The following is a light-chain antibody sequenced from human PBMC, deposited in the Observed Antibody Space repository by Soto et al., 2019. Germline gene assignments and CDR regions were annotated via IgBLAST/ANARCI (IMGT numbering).Light chain of an antibody. CDR1: SSDVGAYNY. V-gene: IGLV2-14*01. J-gene: IGLJ2*01. Sequence: QSALTQPASVSGSPGQSITISCTGTSSDVGAYNYASWYQQHPGKAPKLMIYDVSNRPSGVSNRFSGSKSGNTASLTISGLQAEDEADYYCSSYTSSSTLVFGGGTKLTVL. CDR3: SSYTSSSTLV. CDR2: DVS.